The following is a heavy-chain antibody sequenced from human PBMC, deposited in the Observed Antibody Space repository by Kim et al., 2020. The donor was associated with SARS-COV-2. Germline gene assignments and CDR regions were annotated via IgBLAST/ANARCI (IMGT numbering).Heavy chain of an antibody. CDR2: TYYRSKWYN. J-gene: IGHJ5*02. CDR1: GDSVSSNSAA. D-gene: IGHD6-13*01. CDR3: ARVSTPPGIAAASNWFDP. V-gene: IGHV6-1*01. Sequence: SQTLSLSCAISGDSVSSNSAAWNWIRQSPSRGLEWLGRTYYRSKWYNDYAVSVKSRITINPDTSKNQFSLQLNSVTPEDTAVYYCARVSTPPGIAAASNWFDPWGQGTLVTVSS.